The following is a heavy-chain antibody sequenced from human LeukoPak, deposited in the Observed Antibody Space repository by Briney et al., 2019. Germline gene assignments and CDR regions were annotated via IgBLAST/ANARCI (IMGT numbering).Heavy chain of an antibody. CDR3: ARWWGFDP. Sequence: PSETLSLTCAVYGGSFSGYYWSWIRQPPGKGLEWIGEINHSGSTNYNPSLKSRVTILVNTSKNQFSLKLSSVTAADTAVYFCARWWGFDPWGQGTLVTVSS. CDR2: INHSGST. J-gene: IGHJ5*02. CDR1: GGSFSGYY. V-gene: IGHV4-34*01. D-gene: IGHD2-15*01.